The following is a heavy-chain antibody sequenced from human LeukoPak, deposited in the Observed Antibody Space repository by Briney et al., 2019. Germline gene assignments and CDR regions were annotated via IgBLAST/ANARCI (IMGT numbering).Heavy chain of an antibody. CDR1: GFTFSSYA. V-gene: IGHV3-23*01. CDR3: AKDRACTNDICHGDFDY. CDR2: ISGSGGST. D-gene: IGHD2-8*01. J-gene: IGHJ4*02. Sequence: GGSLRLSCAASGFTFSSYAVSWVRQAPGKGLEWVSSISGSGGSTYSADSVKGRFTISRDNSKNTLYLQMNSLRAEDTALYYCAKDRACTNDICHGDFDYWGQGTLVTVSS.